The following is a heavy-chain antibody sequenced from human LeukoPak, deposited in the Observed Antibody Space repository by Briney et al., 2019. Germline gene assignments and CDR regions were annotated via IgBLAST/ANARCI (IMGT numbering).Heavy chain of an antibody. CDR3: ARGRWISGTYYNFDY. CDR1: GFTVSSNY. J-gene: IGHJ4*02. CDR2: IYSGGST. D-gene: IGHD1-26*01. Sequence: GGSLRLSCAASGFTVSSNYMSWVRQAPGKGLEWVSVIYSGGSTYYADSVKGRFTISRDNSKNTLYLQMNSLRAEDTAVYYCARGRWISGTYYNFDYWGQGTLVTVSS. V-gene: IGHV3-53*01.